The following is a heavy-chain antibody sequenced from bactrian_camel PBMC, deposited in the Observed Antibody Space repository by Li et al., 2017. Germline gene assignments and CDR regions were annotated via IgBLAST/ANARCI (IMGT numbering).Heavy chain of an antibody. J-gene: IGHJ4*01. CDR3: ATVAGTDFNY. V-gene: IGHV3-2*01. CDR1: LFTFPY. D-gene: IGHD6*01. Sequence: HVQLVESGGGLVQPGGSLRLSCASSLFTFPYMTWVRQGPGKGLEWIASIDSGGSTYYADSVRGRFTISKDVAKNTLYLQMNSLKSEDTALYYCATVAGTDFNYWGQGTQVTV. CDR2: IDSGGST.